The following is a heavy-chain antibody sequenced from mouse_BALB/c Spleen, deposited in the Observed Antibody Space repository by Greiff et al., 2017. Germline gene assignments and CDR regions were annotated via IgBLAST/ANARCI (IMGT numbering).Heavy chain of an antibody. J-gene: IGHJ3*01. CDR2: INPSNGRT. CDR3: AREDYYGSSQAWFAY. Sequence: QVQLKQPGAELVKPGASVKLSCKASGYTFTSYWMHWVKQRPGQGLEWIGEINPSNGRTNYNEKFKSKATLTVDKSSSTAYMQLSSLTSEDSAVYYSAREDYYGSSQAWFAYWGQGTLVTVSA. CDR1: GYTFTSYW. D-gene: IGHD1-1*01. V-gene: IGHV1S81*02.